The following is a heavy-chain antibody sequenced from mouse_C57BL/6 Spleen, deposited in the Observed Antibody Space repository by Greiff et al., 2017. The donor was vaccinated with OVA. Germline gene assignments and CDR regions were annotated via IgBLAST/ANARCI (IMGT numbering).Heavy chain of an antibody. CDR3: ARRGGYYDGSAY. D-gene: IGHD1-1*01. Sequence: EVQLQQSGPELVKPGASVKISCKASGYTFTDYYMNWVKQSHGKSLEWIGDINPNNGGTSYNQKFKGKATLTVDKSSSTAYMELRSLTSEDSAVYYCARRGGYYDGSAYWGQGTTLTVSS. CDR2: INPNNGGT. CDR1: GYTFTDYY. J-gene: IGHJ2*01. V-gene: IGHV1-26*01.